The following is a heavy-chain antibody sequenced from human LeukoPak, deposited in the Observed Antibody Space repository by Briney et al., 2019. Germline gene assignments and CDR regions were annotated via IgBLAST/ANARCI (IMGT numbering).Heavy chain of an antibody. D-gene: IGHD4-17*01. CDR3: ARHQKDYGDYLASFDF. Sequence: QSGGSLRLSCAASGFTFSRYPMNWVRQAPGKGLEWVSDITSSSSHVYYADSVKGRFTISRDNAKNSLYLYMDSLRAEDTAIYYCARHQKDYGDYLASFDFWGQGTLVSVSS. J-gene: IGHJ4*02. V-gene: IGHV3-48*04. CDR2: ITSSSSHV. CDR1: GFTFSRYP.